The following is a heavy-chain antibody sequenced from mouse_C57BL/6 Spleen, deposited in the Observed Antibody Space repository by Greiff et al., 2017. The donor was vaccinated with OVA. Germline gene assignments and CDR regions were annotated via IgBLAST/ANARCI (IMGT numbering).Heavy chain of an antibody. CDR3: ARGGQLMDY. V-gene: IGHV1-69*01. J-gene: IGHJ4*01. CDR2: IDPSDSYT. D-gene: IGHD3-3*01. CDR1: GYTFTSYW. Sequence: VQLQQPGAELVMPGASVKLSCKASGYTFTSYWMHWVKQRPGQGLEWIGEIDPSDSYTNYNQKFKGKSTLTVDKSSSTAYMQLSSLPSEDSAVYYCARGGQLMDYWGQGTSVTVSS.